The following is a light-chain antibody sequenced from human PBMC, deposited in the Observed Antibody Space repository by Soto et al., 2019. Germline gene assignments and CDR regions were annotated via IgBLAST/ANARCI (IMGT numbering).Light chain of an antibody. CDR2: HAS. Sequence: EIVLTQSTGTLSLCPGERATLSCRASQSVGNSYLAWYQQKPGQPPRLLIYHASIRATGTPDRFSGSGSGTDFTLTISRLEPEDFAVYYCHQYANAPLTFGGGTKVEIK. CDR1: QSVGNSY. CDR3: HQYANAPLT. V-gene: IGKV3-20*01. J-gene: IGKJ4*01.